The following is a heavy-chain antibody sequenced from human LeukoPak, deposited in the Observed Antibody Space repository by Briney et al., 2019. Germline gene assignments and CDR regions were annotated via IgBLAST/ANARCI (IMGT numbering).Heavy chain of an antibody. CDR2: ISSNGGST. CDR3: ARDRGPYYDFWSGYSDYYYYMDV. D-gene: IGHD3-3*01. J-gene: IGHJ6*03. V-gene: IGHV3-64*01. CDR1: GFTFSSYA. Sequence: GGSLRLSCAASGFTFSSYAMHWVRQAPGKGLEYVSAISSNGGSTYYANSVKGRFTISRDNSKNTLYLQMGSLRAEDMAVYYCARDRGPYYDFWSGYSDYYYYMDVWGKGTTVTISS.